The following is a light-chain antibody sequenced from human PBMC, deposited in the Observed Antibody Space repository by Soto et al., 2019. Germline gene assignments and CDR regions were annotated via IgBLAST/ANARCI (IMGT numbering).Light chain of an antibody. J-gene: IGLJ1*01. CDR3: CSYAGSSTYV. CDR2: EGS. CDR1: SSDVGNYNL. V-gene: IGLV2-23*01. Sequence: QSVLTQPASVSGSPGQAITISCTGTSSDVGNYNLVSWYQQHPGKAPKLMIYEGSKLPSGVSNRFSGSKSGNTASLTISILQAEDEADYYCCSYAGSSTYVFGTGTKLTVL.